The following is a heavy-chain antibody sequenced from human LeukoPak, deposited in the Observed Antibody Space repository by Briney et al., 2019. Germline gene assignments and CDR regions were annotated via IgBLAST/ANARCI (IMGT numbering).Heavy chain of an antibody. CDR2: IYHSGST. CDR3: AKSRGIYDNSGWRTYDY. J-gene: IGHJ4*02. D-gene: IGHD6-19*01. V-gene: IGHV4-30-2*05. CDR1: GGSISSGGYS. Sequence: PSQTLSLTCTVSGGSISSGGYSWSWIRQPPGKGLEWIGYIYHSGSTYYNPSLKSRVTISVDTSKNQFSLKLSSVTAADTAIYYCAKSRGIYDNSGWRTYDYWGQGTLVTVSS.